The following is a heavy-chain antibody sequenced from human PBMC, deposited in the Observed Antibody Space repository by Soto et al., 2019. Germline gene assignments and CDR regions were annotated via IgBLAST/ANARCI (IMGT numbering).Heavy chain of an antibody. CDR1: GGSISSGNYY. Sequence: QVQLQESGPGLVKPSQTLSLTCTVSGGSISSGNYYWTWVRQHPGKGLEWIAYVSYSGSTYYNPSLKSRVTISIDTSKNQFSLELSSVTAADTAVYYCSRDNSGSDYWGQGTLVTVSS. V-gene: IGHV4-31*03. CDR3: SRDNSGSDY. D-gene: IGHD3-10*01. CDR2: VSYSGST. J-gene: IGHJ4*02.